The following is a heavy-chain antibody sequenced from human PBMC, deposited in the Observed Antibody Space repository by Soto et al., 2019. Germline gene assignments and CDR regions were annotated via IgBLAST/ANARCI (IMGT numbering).Heavy chain of an antibody. CDR3: ARGEVTTGVF. Sequence: LSLTCAVYGGSFSGYYWSWIRQPPGKGLEWIGEINHSGSTNYNPSLKSRVTISVDTSKNQFSLKLSSVTAADTAVYYCARGEVTTGVFWGQGTQVTVSS. V-gene: IGHV4-34*01. CDR1: GGSFSGYY. J-gene: IGHJ4*02. CDR2: INHSGST. D-gene: IGHD4-17*01.